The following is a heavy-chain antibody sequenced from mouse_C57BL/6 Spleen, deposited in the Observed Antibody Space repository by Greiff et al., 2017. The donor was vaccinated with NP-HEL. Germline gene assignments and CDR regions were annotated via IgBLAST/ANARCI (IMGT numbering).Heavy chain of an antibody. CDR2: IDPSDSYT. J-gene: IGHJ3*01. D-gene: IGHD2-1*01. V-gene: IGHV1-69*01. CDR1: GSTFTRYW. Sequence: VQLQQPGAELVMPGASVKLSCKASGSTFTRYWMHWVKQRPGQGLEWIGEIDPSDSYTQYNQKFKGKSTLTVDKSYRPAYRQLSSLTSEDSAVYYCARTEGNYDWFAYWGQGTLVTVSA. CDR3: ARTEGNYDWFAY.